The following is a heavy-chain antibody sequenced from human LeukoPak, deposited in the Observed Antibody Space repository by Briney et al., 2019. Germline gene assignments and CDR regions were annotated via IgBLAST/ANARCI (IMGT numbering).Heavy chain of an antibody. CDR2: INPSGGST. CDR1: GYTFTSYY. Sequence: ASVKVSCKASGYTFTSYYMHWVRQAPGQGLEWMGIINPSGGSTRYAQKFQGRVTMTRDTSTSTVYMELSSLRSEDTAVYYCAREIGLSSQGDAFDIWGQGTMVTVSS. D-gene: IGHD6-13*01. V-gene: IGHV1-46*01. J-gene: IGHJ3*02. CDR3: AREIGLSSQGDAFDI.